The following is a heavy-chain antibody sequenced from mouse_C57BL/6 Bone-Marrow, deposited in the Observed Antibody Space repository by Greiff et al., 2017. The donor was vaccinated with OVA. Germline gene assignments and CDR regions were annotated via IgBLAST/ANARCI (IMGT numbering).Heavy chain of an antibody. J-gene: IGHJ2*01. V-gene: IGHV5-9-1*02. CDR3: TREEGSYYGSSAFDY. CDR1: GFTFSSYA. CDR2: ISSGGDYI. D-gene: IGHD1-1*01. Sequence: VQVVESGEGLVKPGGSLKLSCAASGFTFSSYAMSWVRQTPEKRLEWVAYISSGGDYIYYADTVKGRFTISRDNARNTLYLQMSSLKSEDTAMYYCTREEGSYYGSSAFDYWGQGTTLTVSS.